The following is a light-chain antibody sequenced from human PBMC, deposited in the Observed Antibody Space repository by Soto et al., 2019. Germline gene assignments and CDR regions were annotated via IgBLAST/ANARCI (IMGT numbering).Light chain of an antibody. CDR2: DAS. V-gene: IGKV3-20*01. J-gene: IGKJ5*01. Sequence: EIVLTQSPGTLSLSPGERAILSCRASQSVRGNYLAWYQHKPGQAPRLLIHDASSRAAGIPDRFSGSGSGTEFTLAISRLEPEDFAVFYCHQYGDSPLTFGQGTRLEIK. CDR1: QSVRGNY. CDR3: HQYGDSPLT.